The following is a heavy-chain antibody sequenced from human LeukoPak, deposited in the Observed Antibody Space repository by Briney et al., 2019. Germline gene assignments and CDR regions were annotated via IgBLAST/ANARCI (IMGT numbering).Heavy chain of an antibody. J-gene: IGHJ4*02. CDR2: INHSGST. CDR3: ARGRWCYGSGSYLDY. V-gene: IGHV4-34*01. Sequence: PSETLSLTCAVYGGSFSGYYWSWIRQPPGKGLEWIGEINHSGSTNYNPSLKSRVTISVDTSKNQFSLKLSSVTAADTAVYYCARGRWCYGSGSYLDYWGQGTLVTVSS. CDR1: GGSFSGYY. D-gene: IGHD3-10*01.